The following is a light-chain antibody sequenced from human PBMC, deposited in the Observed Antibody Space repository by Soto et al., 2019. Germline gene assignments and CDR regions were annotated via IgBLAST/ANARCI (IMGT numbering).Light chain of an antibody. V-gene: IGKV3-20*01. CDR3: QQYGTSPLT. Sequence: EFVLTQSPGTLSLYPGERATLSLRASQSVAYTYLARYQQKPGQAPTLLIHGAFSRATCIPDRFSGSGSGTDFPLTISRLESEDFAVYYCQQYGTSPLTFRGGTKVDIK. CDR2: GAF. J-gene: IGKJ4*01. CDR1: QSVAYTY.